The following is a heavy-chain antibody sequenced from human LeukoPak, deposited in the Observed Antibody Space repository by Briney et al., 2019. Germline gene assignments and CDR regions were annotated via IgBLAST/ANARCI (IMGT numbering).Heavy chain of an antibody. D-gene: IGHD5-18*01. V-gene: IGHV3-23*01. CDR3: ARVSGTIQIWPQPFGDGMDV. Sequence: GGSLRLSCAASGFTFSSYAMSWVRQTPGKGLECVSAISGSGHKTYYADSVKGRFTISRDNSKNTLYLQMNSLRAEDTAVYYCARVSGTIQIWPQPFGDGMDVWGQGTTVTVSS. CDR2: ISGSGHKT. J-gene: IGHJ6*02. CDR1: GFTFSSYA.